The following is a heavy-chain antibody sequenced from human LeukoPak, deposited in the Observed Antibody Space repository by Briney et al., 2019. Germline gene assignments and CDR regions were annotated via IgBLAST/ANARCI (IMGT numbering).Heavy chain of an antibody. V-gene: IGHV3-66*01. CDR2: IYSGGNT. Sequence: GGSLRLPCAASGFTVSSNYMGWVRQAPGKGLEWVSVIYSGGNTYYADSVKGRFIISRDNSRNTVYLQMNSLRAEDTAVYYCARDASSGWRYYFDYWGQGTLVTVSS. J-gene: IGHJ4*02. CDR1: GFTVSSNY. CDR3: ARDASSGWRYYFDY. D-gene: IGHD6-19*01.